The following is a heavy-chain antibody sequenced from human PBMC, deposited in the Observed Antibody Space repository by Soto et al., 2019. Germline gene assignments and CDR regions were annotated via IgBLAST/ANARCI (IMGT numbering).Heavy chain of an antibody. V-gene: IGHV1-18*01. CDR3: AFLYDFWSGYYRGTCD. CDR1: GYTFTSYG. D-gene: IGHD3-3*01. Sequence: ASVKVSCKASGYTFTSYGISWVRQAPGQGLEWMGWISAYNGNTNYAQKLQGRVTMTTDTSTSTAYMELRSLRSDDTAVYYCAFLYDFWSGYYRGTCDWGQGTLVTVSS. J-gene: IGHJ4*02. CDR2: ISAYNGNT.